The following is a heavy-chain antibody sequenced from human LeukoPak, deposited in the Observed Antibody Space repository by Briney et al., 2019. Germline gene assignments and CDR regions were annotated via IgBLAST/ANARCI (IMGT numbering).Heavy chain of an antibody. CDR1: GFTVSTYT. V-gene: IGHV3-48*02. D-gene: IGHD5-18*01. Sequence: SGGSLRLSCAASGFTVSTYTMNWVRQAPGKGLEWVSTISNSRDVHYSDSVKGRFTISRDNARNSLYLQMNSLRDEDTAVYYCTRDGLHTAHFDYWGQGTLVSVSS. J-gene: IGHJ4*02. CDR3: TRDGLHTAHFDY. CDR2: ISNSRDV.